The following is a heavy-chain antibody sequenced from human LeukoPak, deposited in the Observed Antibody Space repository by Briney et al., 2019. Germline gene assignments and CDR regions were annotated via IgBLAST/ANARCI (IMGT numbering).Heavy chain of an antibody. CDR1: GFTFSDYY. CDR2: ISSSSSHT. D-gene: IGHD6-19*01. V-gene: IGHV3-11*03. CDR3: TRFYRDSVGWYEGRHY. Sequence: PGGSLRLSCAASGFTFSDYYMSWIRQAPGQGLEWVSYISSSSSHTTYADSVKGRFTISRDNARNSLYLQMNSLRAEDTAVYYCTRFYRDSVGWYEGRHYWGQGTLVTVSS. J-gene: IGHJ4*02.